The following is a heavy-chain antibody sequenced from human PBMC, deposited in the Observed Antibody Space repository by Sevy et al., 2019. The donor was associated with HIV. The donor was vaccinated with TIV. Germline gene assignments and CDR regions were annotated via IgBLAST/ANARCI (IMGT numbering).Heavy chain of an antibody. CDR3: ARALFTGTYSTGAFDL. CDR2: IYSGGNT. CDR1: DFSVSSNY. Sequence: GGSLRLSCAASDFSVSSNYMSWVRQAPGKGLEWVSIIYSGGNTHYPDTVKGRFIISRDSSKNTLYLQMDSLRAGDTAVYYCARALFTGTYSTGAFDLWGQGTVVTVSS. D-gene: IGHD1-26*01. J-gene: IGHJ3*01. V-gene: IGHV3-53*01.